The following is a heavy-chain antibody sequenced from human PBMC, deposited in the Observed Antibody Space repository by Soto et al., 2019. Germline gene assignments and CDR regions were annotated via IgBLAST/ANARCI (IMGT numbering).Heavy chain of an antibody. CDR3: ARVERGTATTVVDAFDI. J-gene: IGHJ3*02. D-gene: IGHD1-1*01. Sequence: SETLSLTCTVSGGSISSGDYYWSWIRQPPGKGLEWIGYIYYSGSTYYNPSLKSRVTISVDTSKNQFTLKMSSVTAADTALYYCARVERGTATTVVDAFDIWGPGTMVTV. V-gene: IGHV4-30-4*01. CDR1: GGSISSGDYY. CDR2: IYYSGST.